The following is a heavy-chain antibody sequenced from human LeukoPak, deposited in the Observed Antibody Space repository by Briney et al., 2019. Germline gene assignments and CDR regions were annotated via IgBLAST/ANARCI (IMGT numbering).Heavy chain of an antibody. CDR2: IDPSGGST. CDR3: ARATNGDYGPSDAFDI. V-gene: IGHV1-46*01. D-gene: IGHD4-17*01. CDR1: GYTFTSYY. J-gene: IGHJ3*02. Sequence: ASVKVSCKASGYTFTSYYMHWVRQAPGQGLEWMGIIDPSGGSTSYAQKFQGRVTMTRDMSTSTVYMELSSLRSEDTAVYYCARATNGDYGPSDAFDIWGQGTMVTVSS.